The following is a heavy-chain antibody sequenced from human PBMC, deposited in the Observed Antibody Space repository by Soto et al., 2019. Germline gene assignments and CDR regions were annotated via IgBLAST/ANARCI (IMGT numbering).Heavy chain of an antibody. D-gene: IGHD3-3*01. Sequence: QVQLQPWGAGLLKPSETLSLNCAVYGGSFSGYYWSWIRPPPGKGMEWIGEINHRGRTNYNPSLKSRVIRAVDTSKNQFYLKLSSVTAADTAVYYCARGLNYDFWSGYSYYFDYWGQGTLVTVSS. CDR1: GGSFSGYY. V-gene: IGHV4-34*01. CDR2: INHRGRT. J-gene: IGHJ4*02. CDR3: ARGLNYDFWSGYSYYFDY.